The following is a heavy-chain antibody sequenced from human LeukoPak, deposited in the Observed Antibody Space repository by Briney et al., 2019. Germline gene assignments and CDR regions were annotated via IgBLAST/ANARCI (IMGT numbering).Heavy chain of an antibody. V-gene: IGHV4-59*01. D-gene: IGHD3-10*01. CDR2: IYSSGST. CDR3: ARASANWYFDL. Sequence: PSETLSLTCTVSGAFISRYYWSWIRQPPGKGLEWIGYIYSSGSTNYNPSLKSRVTISADTSKNRFSLKLSSVTAAYTAVYYCARASANWYFDLWGRGTLVTVSS. CDR1: GAFISRYY. J-gene: IGHJ2*01.